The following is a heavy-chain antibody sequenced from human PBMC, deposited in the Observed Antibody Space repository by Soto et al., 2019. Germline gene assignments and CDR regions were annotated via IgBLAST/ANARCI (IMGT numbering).Heavy chain of an antibody. CDR3: AKDAAAYVY. D-gene: IGHD3-16*01. CDR1: GFTFSTYA. CDR2: ISGSGGST. Sequence: EVQLLESGGGLVQPGGSLRLSCAASGFTFSTYAMSWVRQAPGKGLEWVSVISGSGGSTYYAASVKGRFTISRDNSKNTLFLQMNSLRVEDTAVYYCAKDAAAYVYWGQGTLVTVSS. J-gene: IGHJ4*02. V-gene: IGHV3-23*01.